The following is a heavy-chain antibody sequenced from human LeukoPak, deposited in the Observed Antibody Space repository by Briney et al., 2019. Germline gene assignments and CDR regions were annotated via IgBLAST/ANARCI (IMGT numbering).Heavy chain of an antibody. D-gene: IGHD5-18*01. V-gene: IGHV1-46*01. CDR2: INPSGGST. CDR3: ARPYSYGPDETYYFDY. J-gene: IGHJ4*02. CDR1: GYTFTSYY. Sequence: ASVKVSFKASGYTFTSYYMHWVRQAPGQGLEWMGIINPSGGSTSYAQKFQGRVTMTRDTSTSTVYMELSSLRSEDTAVYYCARPYSYGPDETYYFDYWGQGTLVTVSS.